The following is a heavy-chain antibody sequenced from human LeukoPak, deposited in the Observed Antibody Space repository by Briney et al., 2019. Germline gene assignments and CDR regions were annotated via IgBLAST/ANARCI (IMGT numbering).Heavy chain of an antibody. V-gene: IGHV3-30*04. CDR1: GFTFSSYA. D-gene: IGHD3-22*01. CDR2: ISYDGSNK. Sequence: GGSLRLSCAASGFTFSSYAMHWVRQAPGKGLEWVAVISYDGSNKYYADSVKGRFTISRDNSKNTLYLQMNSLRAEDTAVYYCARDRHRYHYDGSGYPPYWGQGTLVTVSS. CDR3: ARDRHRYHYDGSGYPPY. J-gene: IGHJ4*02.